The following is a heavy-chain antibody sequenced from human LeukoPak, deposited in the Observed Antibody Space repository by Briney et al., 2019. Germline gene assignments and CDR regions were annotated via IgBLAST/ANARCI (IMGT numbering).Heavy chain of an antibody. Sequence: GGSLRLSCAASGFTFSSYAVSWVRQAPGKGLEWVSAISNSGGSTYYADSVKGRFTISRDNSKNTLYLQMNSLRAEDTAVYYCAKVLQYYYYGMDVWGQGTTVTVSS. V-gene: IGHV3-23*01. CDR1: GFTFSSYA. CDR3: AKVLQYYYYGMDV. CDR2: ISNSGGST. J-gene: IGHJ6*02. D-gene: IGHD5-24*01.